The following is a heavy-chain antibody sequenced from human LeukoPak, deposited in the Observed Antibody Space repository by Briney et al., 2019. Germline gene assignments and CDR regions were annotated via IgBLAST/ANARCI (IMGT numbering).Heavy chain of an antibody. CDR3: ARGRITMIH. D-gene: IGHD3-22*01. CDR1: GGSFSGYY. V-gene: IGHV4-34*01. J-gene: IGHJ4*02. CDR2: INHSGST. Sequence: SETLSLTCAVYGGSFSGYYWSWIRQPPGKGLEWIGEINHSGSTNYNPSLKGRVTISVDTSKNQFSLKLSSVTAADTAVYYCARGRITMIHWGQGTLVTVSS.